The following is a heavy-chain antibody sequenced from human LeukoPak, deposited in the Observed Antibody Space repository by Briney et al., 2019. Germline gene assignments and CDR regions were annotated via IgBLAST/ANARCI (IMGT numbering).Heavy chain of an antibody. V-gene: IGHV4-59*01. J-gene: IGHJ4*02. CDR1: GGSISSYY. Sequence: PSETLSLTCTVSGGSISSYYLSWIRQPPGKGLEWIGYIYYSGSTNYNPSLKSRVTISVDTSKNQFYLKLSSVTAADTAVYYCARESPDYYDNQFDYWGQGTLVSVFS. CDR2: IYYSGST. CDR3: ARESPDYYDNQFDY. D-gene: IGHD3-22*01.